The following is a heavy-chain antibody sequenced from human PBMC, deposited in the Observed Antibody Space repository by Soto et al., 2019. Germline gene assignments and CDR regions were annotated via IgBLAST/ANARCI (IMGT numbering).Heavy chain of an antibody. CDR2: IDPSDSYT. Sequence: PGESLKISYKGSGYSFTSYWISWVRQMPVKGLEWMGRIDPSDSYTNYSPSFQGHVTISADKSISTAYLQWSSLKASDTAMYYCARHEPKVIANYYYYYGMDVWGQGTTVTVSS. V-gene: IGHV5-10-1*01. CDR3: ARHEPKVIANYYYYYGMDV. D-gene: IGHD2-21*01. CDR1: GYSFTSYW. J-gene: IGHJ6*02.